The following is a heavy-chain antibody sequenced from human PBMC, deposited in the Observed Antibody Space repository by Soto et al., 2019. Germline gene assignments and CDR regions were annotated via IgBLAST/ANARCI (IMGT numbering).Heavy chain of an antibody. Sequence: GGSLRLSCAASGFTFSSYWMSWVRQAPGKGLEWVANIKQDGSEKYYVDSVKGRFTISRDNAKNSLYLQMNSLRAEDTAVYYCARDHPRMGTYYYYGMDVWGQGTTVTVSS. J-gene: IGHJ6*02. V-gene: IGHV3-7*05. CDR2: IKQDGSEK. CDR3: ARDHPRMGTYYYYGMDV. CDR1: GFTFSSYW. D-gene: IGHD1-1*01.